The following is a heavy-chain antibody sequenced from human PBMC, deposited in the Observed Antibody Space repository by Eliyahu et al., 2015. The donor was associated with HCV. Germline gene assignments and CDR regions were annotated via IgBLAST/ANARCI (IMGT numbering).Heavy chain of an antibody. CDR3: ARAVRSGSYPYYYYAMDV. Sequence: QVQLEESGGGVVQPGXSLRLXCAASGFTFXXFGXHWVRQAPGKGLEWVAVIWFDGSNEYYADSVKGRFTISRDNSKNTLYLQMNSLRAEDTAVYFCARAVRSGSYPYYYYAMDVWGQGTTVTVSS. D-gene: IGHD1-26*01. CDR2: IWFDGSNE. V-gene: IGHV3-33*01. CDR1: GFTFXXFG. J-gene: IGHJ6*02.